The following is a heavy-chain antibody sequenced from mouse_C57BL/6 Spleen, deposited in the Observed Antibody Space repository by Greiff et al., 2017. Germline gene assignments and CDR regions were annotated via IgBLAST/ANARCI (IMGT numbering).Heavy chain of an antibody. V-gene: IGHV1-62-2*01. Sequence: VQLQQSGAELVKPGASVRLSCTASGYTFTEYTINWVKQRSGQGLEWIGWFYPGGGGLKYKEKFNDKGTLTTSKSSTTVYMELSRFTSVDSAVYYCARHEAPNCDSSIYGAMDYWGQGTSVTVSS. CDR1: GYTFTEYT. J-gene: IGHJ4*01. CDR2: FYPGGGGL. CDR3: ARHEAPNCDSSIYGAMDY. D-gene: IGHD1-1*01.